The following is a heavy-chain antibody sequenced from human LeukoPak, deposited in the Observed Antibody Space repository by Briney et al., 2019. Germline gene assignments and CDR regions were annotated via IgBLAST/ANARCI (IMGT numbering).Heavy chain of an antibody. CDR1: VFTFSTFS. J-gene: IGHJ4*02. CDR2: ISSSGIYM. D-gene: IGHD1-26*01. CDR3: ARGMSGSYYSEVALDY. Sequence: GGSLRLSCAASVFTFSTFSMNWVRQAPWKGLEWVSSISSSGIYMYYTDSLRGRFTISRDNAKNSLYLQMNSLRAEDTAVYYCARGMSGSYYSEVALDYWGQGTLVTVSS. V-gene: IGHV3-21*01.